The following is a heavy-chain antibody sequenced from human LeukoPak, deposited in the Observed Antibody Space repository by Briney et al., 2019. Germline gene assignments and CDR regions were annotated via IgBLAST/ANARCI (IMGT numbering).Heavy chain of an antibody. CDR3: AKMNPPLRYFATFDY. CDR1: GFTFSSYA. D-gene: IGHD3-9*01. CDR2: ISGSGGST. Sequence: PGGSLRLSCAASGFTFSSYAMRWVRQAPGKGLEWVSAISGSGGSTYYADSVKGRFTISRDNSKNTLYLQMNSLRAEDTAVYYCAKMNPPLRYFATFDYWGQGNLVTVSS. V-gene: IGHV3-23*01. J-gene: IGHJ4*02.